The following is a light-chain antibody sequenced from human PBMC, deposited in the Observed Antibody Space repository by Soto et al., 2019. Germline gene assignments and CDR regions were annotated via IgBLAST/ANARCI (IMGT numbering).Light chain of an antibody. CDR2: KAS. J-gene: IGKJ1*01. V-gene: IGKV1-5*03. Sequence: DIQVTQSPSTLSASVFGVVTSAFLASQSIRSWLAWYHQKPGQAPKLLIYKASTLETGGPSRFSGTGSGAEFTLTIRSLQPHDFATYYCQHYTSDSRTFGQGTKVDI. CDR3: QHYTSDSRT. CDR1: QSIRSW.